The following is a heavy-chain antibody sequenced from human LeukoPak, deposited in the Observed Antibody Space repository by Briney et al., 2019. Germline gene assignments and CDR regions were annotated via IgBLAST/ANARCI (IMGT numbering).Heavy chain of an antibody. CDR1: GGSISSYY. Sequence: PSETLSLTCTVSGGSISSYYWSWIRQPPGKGLEWSGYIYYSGSTNYNPSPKSRVTISVDTSKNQFSLKLSSVTAADTAVYYCAREVRYYGSGSYYPLFDYWGQGTLVTVSS. CDR2: IYYSGST. J-gene: IGHJ4*02. CDR3: AREVRYYGSGSYYPLFDY. D-gene: IGHD3-10*01. V-gene: IGHV4-59*01.